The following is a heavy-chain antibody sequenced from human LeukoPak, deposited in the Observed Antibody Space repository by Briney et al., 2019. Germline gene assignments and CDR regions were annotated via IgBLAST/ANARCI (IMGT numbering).Heavy chain of an antibody. CDR2: INHSGST. V-gene: IGHV4-34*01. J-gene: IGHJ4*02. Sequence: SETLSLTCTVSGGSISSYYWSWIRQPPGKGLEWIGEINHSGSTNYNPSLKSRVTISVDTSKNQFSLKLSSVTAADTAVYYCARALVDYGDRRGFFDYWGQGTLVTVSS. CDR1: GGSISSYY. D-gene: IGHD4-17*01. CDR3: ARALVDYGDRRGFFDY.